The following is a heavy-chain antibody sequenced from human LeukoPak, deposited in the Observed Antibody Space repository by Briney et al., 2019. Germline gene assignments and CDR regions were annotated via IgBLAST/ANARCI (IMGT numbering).Heavy chain of an antibody. CDR1: GYTFTSYD. D-gene: IGHD3-3*01. Sequence: ASVKVSCKASGYTFTSYDINWVRQATGQGLEWMGWMNPNSGNTGYAQKFQGRVTITADESTSTAYMELSSLRSEDTAVYYCARDKSITIFGVVKGWFDPWGQGTLVTVSS. CDR3: ARDKSITIFGVVKGWFDP. CDR2: MNPNSGNT. J-gene: IGHJ5*02. V-gene: IGHV1-8*01.